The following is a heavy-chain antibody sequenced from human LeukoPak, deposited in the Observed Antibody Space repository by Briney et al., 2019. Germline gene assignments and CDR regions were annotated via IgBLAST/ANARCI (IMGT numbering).Heavy chain of an antibody. Sequence: GRSLRLSCAASGFTFSSYSMSWVRQAPGKGLEWVSVIYSGGSTYYADSVKGRFTISRDNSKNTLYLQMNSLRAEDTAVYYCARGRPTGFDYWGQGTLVTVSS. CDR1: GFTFSSYS. J-gene: IGHJ4*02. CDR3: ARGRPTGFDY. V-gene: IGHV3-53*01. CDR2: IYSGGST.